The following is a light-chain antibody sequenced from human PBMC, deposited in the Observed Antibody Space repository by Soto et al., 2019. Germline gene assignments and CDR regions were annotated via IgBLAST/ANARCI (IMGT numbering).Light chain of an antibody. CDR1: QSVNSW. CDR2: KAS. V-gene: IGKV1-5*03. J-gene: IGKJ1*01. CDR3: QQYNNYAGT. Sequence: DIQMTQSPSTLSSSVGDIVTITCRASQSVNSWLAWYQQKPGKAPKLLVYKASNLENGVPSRFSGSGSGTEFTLTISGLQPDDFASYYCQQYNNYAGTFGQGTKVEIK.